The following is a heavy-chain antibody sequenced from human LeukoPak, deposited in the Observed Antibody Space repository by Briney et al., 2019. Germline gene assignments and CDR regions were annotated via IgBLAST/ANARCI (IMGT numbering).Heavy chain of an antibody. V-gene: IGHV3-23*01. CDR3: AELGITMIGGV. D-gene: IGHD3-10*02. CDR1: GFTLSSYA. Sequence: GGSLRLSCAASGFTLSSYAMSWVRQAPGKGLEWVSGISGSGGSTYYADSVKGRFTISRDNAENTLYLQMNSLRAEDTAVYYCAELGITMIGGVWGKGTTVTISS. CDR2: ISGSGGST. J-gene: IGHJ6*04.